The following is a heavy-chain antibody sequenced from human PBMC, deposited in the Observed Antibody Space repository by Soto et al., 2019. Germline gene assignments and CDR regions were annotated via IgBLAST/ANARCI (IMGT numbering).Heavy chain of an antibody. CDR2: ISSSGSTI. CDR3: ARDQCHSSSWYLCPPDY. J-gene: IGHJ4*02. D-gene: IGHD6-13*01. CDR1: GSTFSDYY. Sequence: PGGSLRLSCAASGSTFSDYYMSWIRQAPGKGLEWVSYISSSGSTIYYADSVKGRFTISRDNAKNSLYLQMNSLRAEDTAVYYCARDQCHSSSWYLCPPDYWGQGTLVTVSS. V-gene: IGHV3-11*01.